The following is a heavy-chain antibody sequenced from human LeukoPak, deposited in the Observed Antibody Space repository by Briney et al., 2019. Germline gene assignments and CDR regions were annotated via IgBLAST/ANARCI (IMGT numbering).Heavy chain of an antibody. CDR3: AKVLYSGYPPFDY. CDR2: ISGSGGST. CDR1: GFTFSSYW. J-gene: IGHJ4*02. Sequence: GESLRLSCAASGFTFSSYWMSWVRQAPGKGLEWVSAISGSGGSTYYADSVKGRFTISRDNSKNTLYLQMNSLRAEDTAVYYCAKVLYSGYPPFDYWGQGTLVTVSS. V-gene: IGHV3-23*01. D-gene: IGHD5-12*01.